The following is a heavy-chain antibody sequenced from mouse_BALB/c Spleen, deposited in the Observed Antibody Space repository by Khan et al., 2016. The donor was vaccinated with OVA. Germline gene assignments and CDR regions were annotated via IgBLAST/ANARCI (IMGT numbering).Heavy chain of an antibody. J-gene: IGHJ2*01. Sequence: EVQLQESGPGLVKPSQSLSLTCTVTGYSITSGYGWNWIRQFPGNKLEWMGYISYSGSTNYNPSLKSRISITRDTSNNQFFLQLNSVTTEDAATYYCARTARIKYWGQGTTLTVSS. CDR2: ISYSGST. CDR3: ARTARIKY. V-gene: IGHV3-2*02. CDR1: GYSITSGYG. D-gene: IGHD3-3*01.